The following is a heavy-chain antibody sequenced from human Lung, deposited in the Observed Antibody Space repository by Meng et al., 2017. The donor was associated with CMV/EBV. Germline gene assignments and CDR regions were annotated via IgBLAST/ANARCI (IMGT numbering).Heavy chain of an antibody. D-gene: IGHD1-1*01. CDR3: AREKYRQYYYYGMDV. J-gene: IGHJ6*02. CDR2: IKSDGSSS. V-gene: IGHV3-74*01. Sequence: GESLKISCVASGFTFSSYWMHWVRQAPGKGLVWVSRIKSDGSSSAYADSVRGRFTISRDNAKNTLYLQMNSLRADETAVYYCAREKYRQYYYYGMDVWGQGTXVTVSS. CDR1: GFTFSSYW.